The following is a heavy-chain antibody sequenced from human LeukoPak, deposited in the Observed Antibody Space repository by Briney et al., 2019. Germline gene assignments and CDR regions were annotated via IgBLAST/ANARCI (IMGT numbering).Heavy chain of an antibody. CDR3: ARGGDSKHLVN. Sequence: SETLSLTCSVSGGSISSNSYYWGWIRQPPGKGLEWIGSIYYSGSTFYNPSLKSRVTISVDTSKNQFSLKLSSVTAADTAVYYCARGGDSKHLVNWGQGTLVTVSS. CDR2: IYYSGST. D-gene: IGHD3-3*02. V-gene: IGHV4-39*01. J-gene: IGHJ4*02. CDR1: GGSISSNSYY.